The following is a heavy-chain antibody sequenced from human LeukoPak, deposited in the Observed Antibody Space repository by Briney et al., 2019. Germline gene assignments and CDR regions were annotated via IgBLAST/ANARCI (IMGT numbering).Heavy chain of an antibody. CDR2: INQDGSEK. CDR3: AGDRTRIPC. CDR1: GLTFSNYW. V-gene: IGHV3-7*01. J-gene: IGHJ4*01. D-gene: IGHD1-1*01. Sequence: GGSLRLSCAASGLTFSNYWMSWVRQAPGKGLEWVANINQDGSEKYYVDSVKGRFTISRDNAKNTLYLRMNSLRAEDTAVYYCAGDRTRIPCWGQGTLVTVPS.